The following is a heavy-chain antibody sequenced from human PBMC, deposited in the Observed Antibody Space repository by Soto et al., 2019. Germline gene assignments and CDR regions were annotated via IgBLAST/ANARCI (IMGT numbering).Heavy chain of an antibody. CDR2: IYYSGSA. D-gene: IGHD3-10*01. J-gene: IGHJ3*02. V-gene: IGHV4-61*01. CDR1: GGSVSIGSYY. CDR3: ARDYGSGRDAFDI. Sequence: PSETLSLTCTDSGGSVSIGSYYWSWIRQPPGKGLVWIGYIYYSGSANYNPSLKSRVTISVDTSKNQFSLKLRSVTAADTAVYYCARDYGSGRDAFDIWGQGTMVTVSS.